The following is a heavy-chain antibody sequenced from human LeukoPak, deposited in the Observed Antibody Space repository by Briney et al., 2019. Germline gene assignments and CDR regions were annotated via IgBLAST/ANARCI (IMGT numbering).Heavy chain of an antibody. J-gene: IGHJ4*01. D-gene: IGHD1-26*01. V-gene: IGHV3-23*01. Sequence: GGSLRLSCEASGITFSSYLMTWVRQGPGKGLEWVADISGSGGPTNYADSVKGRFTISRDNSKNTLFLQMSSLRDGDTAIYYCARARRIVGVGYFDYWGHGTLVTVSS. CDR3: ARARRIVGVGYFDY. CDR2: ISGSGGPT. CDR1: GITFSSYL.